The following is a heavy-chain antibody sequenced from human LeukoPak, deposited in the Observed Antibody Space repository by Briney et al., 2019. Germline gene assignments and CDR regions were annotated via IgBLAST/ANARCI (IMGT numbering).Heavy chain of an antibody. Sequence: GGSLRLSCAASGFTFSSYAMSWVRQAPGKGLEWVSAISGSGGSTYYADSVKGRFTISRDNAKNSLYLQMNSLRAEDTALYHCARTTSGSYDHWGQGTLVTVSS. CDR3: ARTTSGSYDH. D-gene: IGHD1-26*01. V-gene: IGHV3-23*01. CDR1: GFTFSSYA. CDR2: ISGSGGST. J-gene: IGHJ5*02.